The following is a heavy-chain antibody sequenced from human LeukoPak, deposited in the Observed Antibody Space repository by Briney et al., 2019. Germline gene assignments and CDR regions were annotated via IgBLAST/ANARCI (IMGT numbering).Heavy chain of an antibody. D-gene: IGHD1-26*01. V-gene: IGHV1-69*13. Sequence: SVKVSCKASGYTFTSYYMHWVRQAPGQGLEWMGGIIPIFGTANYAQKFQGRVTITADESTSTAYMELSSLRSEDTAVYYCARAGADYYYYGMDVWGQGTTVTVSS. CDR2: IIPIFGTA. CDR3: ARAGADYYYYGMDV. CDR1: GYTFTSYY. J-gene: IGHJ6*02.